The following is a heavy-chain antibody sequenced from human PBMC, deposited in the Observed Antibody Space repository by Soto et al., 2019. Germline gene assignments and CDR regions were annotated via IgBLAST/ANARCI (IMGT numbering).Heavy chain of an antibody. D-gene: IGHD5-18*01. V-gene: IGHV3-23*01. CDR2: IGGSGGGTT. Sequence: EVQLLESGGGLVQPGGSLRLSCAASGFTFSSYAMSWVRQAPGKGLEWVSVIGGSGGGTTLYADSVKGRFTISRDNSKNTVSLQMNSLRAEDTAVYYCVRGYSYVWGQGTLVTVSS. J-gene: IGHJ4*02. CDR1: GFTFSSYA. CDR3: VRGYSYV.